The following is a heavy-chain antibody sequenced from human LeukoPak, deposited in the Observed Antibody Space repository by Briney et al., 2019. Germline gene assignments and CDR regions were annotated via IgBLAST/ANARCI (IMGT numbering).Heavy chain of an antibody. CDR1: GFTFSSYA. V-gene: IGHV3-64*04. CDR2: ISSNGGST. J-gene: IGHJ4*02. Sequence: GGSLRLSCSASGFTFSSYAMHWVRQAPGKGLEYVSAISSNGGSTYYADSVKGRFTISRDNSKNTHYLQMSSLRAEDTGIYYCAKGGHYSFFDYWGQGTLVTVSS. D-gene: IGHD4-11*01. CDR3: AKGGHYSFFDY.